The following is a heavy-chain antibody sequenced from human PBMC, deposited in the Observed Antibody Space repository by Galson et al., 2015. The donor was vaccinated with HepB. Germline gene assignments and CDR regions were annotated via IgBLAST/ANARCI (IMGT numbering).Heavy chain of an antibody. CDR3: TTLNYDSSGYYYLSTEPVFDY. J-gene: IGHJ4*02. CDR2: IKSKTDGGTT. Sequence: SLRLSCAASGFTFSNAWMSWVRQAPGKGLEWVGRIKSKTDGGTTDYAAPVKGRFTISRDDSKNTLYLQMNSLKTEDTAVYCCTTLNYDSSGYYYLSTEPVFDYWGQGTLVTVSS. D-gene: IGHD3-22*01. CDR1: GFTFSNAW. V-gene: IGHV3-15*01.